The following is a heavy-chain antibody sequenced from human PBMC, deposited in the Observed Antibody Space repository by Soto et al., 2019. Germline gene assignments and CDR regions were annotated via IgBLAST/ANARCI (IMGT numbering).Heavy chain of an antibody. J-gene: IGHJ4*02. D-gene: IGHD3-3*01. V-gene: IGHV2-5*01. CDR3: AHVRSYDFWSGYYTPPGYYFDY. CDR1: GFSLSTSGVG. CDR2: IHWNDDK. Sequence: QITLKESGPTLVKPTQTLTLTCTFSGFSLSTSGVGVGWIRQPPGKALEWLALIHWNDDKRYSPSLKSRLTITKDTSKNQVVLTMTNMDPVDTATYYCAHVRSYDFWSGYYTPPGYYFDYWGQGTLVTVSS.